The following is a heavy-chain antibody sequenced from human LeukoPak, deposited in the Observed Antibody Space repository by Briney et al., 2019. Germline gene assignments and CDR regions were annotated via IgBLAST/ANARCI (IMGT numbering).Heavy chain of an antibody. CDR2: IYTSGTT. J-gene: IGHJ4*02. Sequence: SETLSLTCTVSGGSLSNYYGSRVRQAAGEGLEWIGRIYTSGTTNYNPSLRSRVTMSVDTSKKQFSLKMSSMTAADTAVYYCARDGGIKHFDYWGQGTLVTVSS. D-gene: IGHD4-23*01. CDR3: ARDGGIKHFDY. CDR1: GGSLSNYY. V-gene: IGHV4-4*07.